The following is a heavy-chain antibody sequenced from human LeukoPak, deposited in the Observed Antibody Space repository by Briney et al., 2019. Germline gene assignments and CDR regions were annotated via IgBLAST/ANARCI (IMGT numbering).Heavy chain of an antibody. CDR1: GFTFSDYY. Sequence: GGSLRLPCAASGFTFSDYYMSWIRQAPGKGLEWVSYISSSGSTIYYADSVKGRFTISRDNAKNSLYLQMNSLRAEDTAVYYCASSDYYYGMDVWGQGTTVTVSS. CDR2: ISSSGSTI. J-gene: IGHJ6*02. V-gene: IGHV3-11*01. CDR3: ASSDYYYGMDV.